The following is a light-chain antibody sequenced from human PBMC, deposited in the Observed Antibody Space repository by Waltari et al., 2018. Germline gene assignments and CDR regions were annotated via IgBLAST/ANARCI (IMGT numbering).Light chain of an antibody. CDR3: CSYALSSTFV. CDR2: DVT. V-gene: IGLV2-23*02. J-gene: IGLJ3*02. CDR1: SSDVGAYHY. Sequence: QSALTQPASVSGSPGQSITISCPGTSSDVGAYHYVSWYQQHPGKAPKLMIYDVTERPSGISNRFSGSKSGNTASLTISALQAEDEADYYCCSYALSSTFVFGGGTKLTVL.